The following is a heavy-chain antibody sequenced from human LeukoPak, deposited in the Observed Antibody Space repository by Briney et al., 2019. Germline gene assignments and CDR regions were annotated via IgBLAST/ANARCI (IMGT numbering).Heavy chain of an antibody. CDR2: ISSSSSYI. J-gene: IGHJ4*02. CDR1: GFTFSSYS. CDR3: ARGRRYSGYEFDY. D-gene: IGHD5-12*01. Sequence: GGSLRLSCAASGFTFSSYSMNWVRQAPGKGLEWVSSISSSSSYIYYADSVKGRSTISRDNAKNSLYLQMNSLRAEDTAVYYCARGRRYSGYEFDYWGQGTLVTVSS. V-gene: IGHV3-21*01.